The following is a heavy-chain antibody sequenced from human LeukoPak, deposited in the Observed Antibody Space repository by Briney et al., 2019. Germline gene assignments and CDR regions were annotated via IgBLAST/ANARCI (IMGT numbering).Heavy chain of an antibody. CDR1: GFTFSSYS. V-gene: IGHV3-30*02. D-gene: IGHD3-10*01. CDR3: AKESITMVRGVITDYYYGMDV. Sequence: GGSLRLSCAASGFTFSSYSMHWVRQAPGKGLEWVAFIRYDGSDEYYADSVKGRFTISRDNSKNTLYLQMNSLRAEDTAVYYCAKESITMVRGVITDYYYGMDVWGQGTTVTVSS. CDR2: IRYDGSDE. J-gene: IGHJ6*02.